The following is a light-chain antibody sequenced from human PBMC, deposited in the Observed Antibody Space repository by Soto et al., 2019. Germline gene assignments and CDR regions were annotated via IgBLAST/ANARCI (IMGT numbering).Light chain of an antibody. CDR1: QSVGSSY. V-gene: IGKV3-20*01. CDR2: GAS. J-gene: IGKJ1*01. Sequence: ETVLTQSPGTLSLSPGERATLSCRASQSVGSSYLAWYQQKPAQAPRLLIYGASNRATGIPDRFSGSGSGTVFPLIISRLEAEDFAVYYCQHFGSSPPSWSFGPGTKVEVK. CDR3: QHFGSSPPSWS.